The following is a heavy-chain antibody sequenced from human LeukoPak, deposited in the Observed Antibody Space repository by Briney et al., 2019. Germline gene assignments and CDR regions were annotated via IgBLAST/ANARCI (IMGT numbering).Heavy chain of an antibody. CDR2: INHSGST. CDR1: GGSFSGYY. J-gene: IGHJ4*02. Sequence: PETLSLTCAVYGGSFSGYYWSWIRQPPGKGLEWIGEINHSGSTNYNPSLKSRVTISVDTSKNQFSLKLSSVTAADTAVYYCARGRIVLRFLEWLSNKIVPAPYYFDYWGQGTLVTVSS. D-gene: IGHD3-3*01. CDR3: ARGRIVLRFLEWLSNKIVPAPYYFDY. V-gene: IGHV4-34*01.